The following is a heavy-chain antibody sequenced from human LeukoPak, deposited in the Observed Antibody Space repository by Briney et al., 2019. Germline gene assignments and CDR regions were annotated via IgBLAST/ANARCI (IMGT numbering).Heavy chain of an antibody. CDR3: VRVKGTYFDY. CDR1: GFPLSSYS. J-gene: IGHJ4*02. CDR2: ISSSSSNI. D-gene: IGHD1-1*01. Sequence: PGGSLTLSCTASGFPLSSYSINWVRQAPGKGLEWISYISSSSSNIYYLDSVQGRLTVSRDNERNSLFLQIDSPRAEDTAVYYCVRVKGTYFDYWGQGSLVTVSS. V-gene: IGHV3-48*01.